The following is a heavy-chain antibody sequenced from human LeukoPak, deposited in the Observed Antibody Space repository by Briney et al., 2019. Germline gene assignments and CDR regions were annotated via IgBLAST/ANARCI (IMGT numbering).Heavy chain of an antibody. Sequence: PGGSLRLSCTASGFTVSSNYMSWVRQAPGKGVEWVSVIYSGGSTYYADSVKGRFTISRDNSKNTLYLQMNSLRAEDTAVYYCASDQNGSFYEVRFDSWGQGTLVTVSS. CDR3: ASDQNGSFYEVRFDS. D-gene: IGHD5/OR15-5a*01. J-gene: IGHJ4*02. CDR1: GFTVSSNY. CDR2: IYSGGST. V-gene: IGHV3-53*01.